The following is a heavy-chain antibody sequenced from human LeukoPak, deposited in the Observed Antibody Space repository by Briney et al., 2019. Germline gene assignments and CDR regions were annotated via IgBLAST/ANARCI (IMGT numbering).Heavy chain of an antibody. CDR1: GFTFSSYG. J-gene: IGHJ3*02. CDR3: AKDSGYCSGGSCPYAFDI. V-gene: IGHV3-30*02. Sequence: GGSLRLSCAASGFTFSSYGMHWVRQAPGKGLEWVAFIRYDGSNKYYADSVKGRFTISRDNSKNTLYLQMNSLRAEDTAVYYCAKDSGYCSGGSCPYAFDIWGQGTMVTVSS. D-gene: IGHD2-15*01. CDR2: IRYDGSNK.